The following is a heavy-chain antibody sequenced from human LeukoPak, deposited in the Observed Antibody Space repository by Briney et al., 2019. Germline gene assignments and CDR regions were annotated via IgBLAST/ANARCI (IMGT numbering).Heavy chain of an antibody. V-gene: IGHV3-73*01. CDR2: IRSKANSYAT. Sequence: GGSLRLSCAASGFTFSGSAMCWVRQASGKGLEWVGRIRSKANSYATAYAASVKGRFTISRDDSKNTAYLQMNSLKTEDTAVYYCTIHSGGYYYYMDVWGKGTTVTVSS. J-gene: IGHJ6*03. CDR3: TIHSGGYYYYMDV. D-gene: IGHD1-26*01. CDR1: GFTFSGSA.